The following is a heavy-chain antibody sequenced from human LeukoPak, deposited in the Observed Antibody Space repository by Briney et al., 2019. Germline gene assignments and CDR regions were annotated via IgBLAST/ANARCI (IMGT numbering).Heavy chain of an antibody. CDR2: ISAYNGNT. CDR1: GYTFTSYG. Sequence: ASVKVSCKASGYTFTSYGIGWVQQAPGQGLEWIGWISAYNGNTNYAQKLQGRVTMTTDTSTSTAYMELRSLRSDDTAVYYCARDSYYYDSSGYYYGHDYWGQGTLVTVSS. CDR3: ARDSYYYDSSGYYYGHDY. V-gene: IGHV1-18*01. J-gene: IGHJ4*02. D-gene: IGHD3-22*01.